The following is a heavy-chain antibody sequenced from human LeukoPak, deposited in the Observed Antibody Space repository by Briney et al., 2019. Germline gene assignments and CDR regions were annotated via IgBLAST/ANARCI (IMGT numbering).Heavy chain of an antibody. J-gene: IGHJ4*02. CDR1: GFTFSSYA. CDR3: AKGLSYYDSSGYYGYNY. V-gene: IGHV3-23*01. CDR2: ISGSGGST. Sequence: SGGSLRLSCAASGFTFSSYAMSWVRQAPGKGLEWVSAISGSGGSTYHADSVKGRFTISRDNSKNTLYLQMNSLRAEDTAVYYCAKGLSYYDSSGYYGYNYWGQGTLVTVSS. D-gene: IGHD3-22*01.